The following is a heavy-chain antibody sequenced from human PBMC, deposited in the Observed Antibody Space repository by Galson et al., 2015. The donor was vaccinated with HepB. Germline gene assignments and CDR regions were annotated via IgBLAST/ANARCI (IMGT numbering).Heavy chain of an antibody. Sequence: SLRLSCAASGFTFSSYSMNWVRQAPGKGLEWVSSISSSSSYIYYADSVKGRFTVSRDNAKNSLYLQMNSLRAEDTAVYYCARVIFLGYCSSTSCYSYQGYMDVWGKGTTVTVSS. CDR3: ARVIFLGYCSSTSCYSYQGYMDV. D-gene: IGHD2-2*02. J-gene: IGHJ6*03. CDR2: ISSSSSYI. V-gene: IGHV3-21*01. CDR1: GFTFSSYS.